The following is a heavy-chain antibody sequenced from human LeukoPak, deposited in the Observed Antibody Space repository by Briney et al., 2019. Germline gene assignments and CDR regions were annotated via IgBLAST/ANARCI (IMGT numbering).Heavy chain of an antibody. D-gene: IGHD5-18*01. CDR1: EFTFSTYS. CDR2: ISSSSSYI. Sequence: PGGSLRLSCAASEFTFSTYSMNWVRQAPGKGLEWVSSISSSSSYIYYADSVKGRFTISRDNAKNSLYLQMNSPRAEDTAVYYCARGENNYGYYYFDYWGQGTLVTVSS. J-gene: IGHJ4*02. V-gene: IGHV3-21*01. CDR3: ARGENNYGYYYFDY.